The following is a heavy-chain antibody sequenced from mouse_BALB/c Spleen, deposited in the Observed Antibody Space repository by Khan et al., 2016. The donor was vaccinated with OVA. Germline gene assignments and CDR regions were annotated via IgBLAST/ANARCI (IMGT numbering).Heavy chain of an antibody. D-gene: IGHD2-2*01. V-gene: IGHV1S81*02. CDR3: TRSGYGSFAY. CDR1: GYTFNSYY. J-gene: IGHJ3*01. CDR2: INPNNGDA. Sequence: QMQLEESGAELVKPGASVKLSCKASGYTFNSYYMYWVKQRPGQGLEWIGEINPNNGDANFNEKFKNEATLTVDKSSNTAFMQLSSLTSEDSAVYYCTRSGYGSFAYWGQGTLVTVSA.